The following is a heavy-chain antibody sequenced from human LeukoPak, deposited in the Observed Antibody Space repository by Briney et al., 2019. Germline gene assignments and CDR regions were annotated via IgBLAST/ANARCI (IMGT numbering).Heavy chain of an antibody. V-gene: IGHV4-34*01. CDR2: INYSGTT. J-gene: IGHJ4*02. Sequence: SETLSLTCAVYGGSFSGYYWSWIRQPPGKGLEWIGEINYSGTTSYNPSLKNRVTISVDRSKNQLSLKVSSVTAADTAVYYCARVIDSSSWYYFEYWGQGTLVPSPQ. D-gene: IGHD6-13*01. CDR1: GGSFSGYY. CDR3: ARVIDSSSWYYFEY.